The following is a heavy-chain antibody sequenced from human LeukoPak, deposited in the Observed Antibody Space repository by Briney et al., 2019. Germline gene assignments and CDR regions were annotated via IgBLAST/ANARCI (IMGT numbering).Heavy chain of an antibody. V-gene: IGHV3-30*04. CDR2: ISYDGSNK. J-gene: IGHJ5*02. CDR1: GFTFSSYA. D-gene: IGHD3-22*01. CDR3: ARGRYYDSSGYSPWSLLGS. Sequence: PGRSLRLSCAASGFTFSSYAMHWVRQAPGKGLEWVAVISYDGSNKYYADSVKGRFTISRDNYKNTLSLQMNSLRAEDTAVYYCARGRYYDSSGYSPWSLLGSWGQGTLVTVSS.